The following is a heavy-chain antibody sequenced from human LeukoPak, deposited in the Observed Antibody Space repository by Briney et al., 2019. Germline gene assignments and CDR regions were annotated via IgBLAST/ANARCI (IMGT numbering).Heavy chain of an antibody. Sequence: PGGSLRLSCAASGFTFSTYDMHWVRQAPGKGLQWVAFIRYDGSNKYYADSVKGRFTISRDNSRNTLYMQMNSLRAEDTAVYYCAKDRGDSSGHLYYFHYWGQGTLVTVSS. D-gene: IGHD3-22*01. J-gene: IGHJ4*02. CDR1: GFTFSTYD. CDR2: IRYDGSNK. CDR3: AKDRGDSSGHLYYFHY. V-gene: IGHV3-30*02.